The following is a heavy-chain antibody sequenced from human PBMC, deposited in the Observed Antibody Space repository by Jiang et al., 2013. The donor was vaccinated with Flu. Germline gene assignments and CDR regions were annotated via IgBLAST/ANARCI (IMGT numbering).Heavy chain of an antibody. Sequence: VQLVESGGGLVQPGGSLTLSCAASGFTFRSYALAWVRQAPGKGLEWISAITISGDITYYTDSAKGRFAISRDNSKNTLNLQMNSLRAEDTAIYYCVSSIKADSLDMAFEIWGRGTMVTVSS. CDR1: GFTFRSYA. V-gene: IGHV3-23*04. D-gene: IGHD2/OR15-2a*01. CDR3: VSSIKADSLDMAFEI. J-gene: IGHJ3*02. CDR2: ITISGDIT.